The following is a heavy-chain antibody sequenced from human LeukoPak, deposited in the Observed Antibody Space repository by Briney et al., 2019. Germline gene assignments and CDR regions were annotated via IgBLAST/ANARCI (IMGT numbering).Heavy chain of an antibody. J-gene: IGHJ2*01. CDR3: AKRAGQQLTYWYIDL. CDR1: GFTFNNYA. CDR2: ISNSYNT. V-gene: IGHV3-23*01. Sequence: HPGGSLRLSCAASGFTFNNYAMSWVRQAPGKGLECVSTISNSYNTYYADSVKGRFIISRDNSKNMLYLQMDSLRADDTAIYYCAKRAGQQLTYWYIDLWGRGTLVSVSS. D-gene: IGHD6-13*01.